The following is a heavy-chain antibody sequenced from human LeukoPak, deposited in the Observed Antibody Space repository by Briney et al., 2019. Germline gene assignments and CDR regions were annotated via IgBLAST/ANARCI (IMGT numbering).Heavy chain of an antibody. Sequence: SETLSLTCAVYGGSFSGYYWSWIRQPPGKGLEWIGEINHSGSTNYNPSLKSRVTISVDTSKNQFSLKLSSVTAADTAVYYCARHGAYSSGWGQFDYWGQGTLVTVSS. D-gene: IGHD6-19*01. CDR1: GGSFSGYY. V-gene: IGHV4-34*01. CDR3: ARHGAYSSGWGQFDY. J-gene: IGHJ4*02. CDR2: INHSGST.